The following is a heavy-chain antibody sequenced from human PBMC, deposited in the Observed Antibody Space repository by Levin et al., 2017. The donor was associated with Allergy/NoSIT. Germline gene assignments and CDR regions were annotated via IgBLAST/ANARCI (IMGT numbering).Heavy chain of an antibody. CDR1: GFTFSSYT. D-gene: IGHD2-15*01. CDR3: ADLRGRVVVVAATPPV. J-gene: IGHJ6*04. Sequence: GESLKISCAASGFTFSSYTLSWVRQAPGKGLEWVSSITNSGGSTFYADSVKGRFTVSRDNSQNMLYLQMNSLRAEDTAIYYCADLRGRVVVVAATPPVWGKGTTVTVSS. V-gene: IGHV3-23*01. CDR2: ITNSGGST.